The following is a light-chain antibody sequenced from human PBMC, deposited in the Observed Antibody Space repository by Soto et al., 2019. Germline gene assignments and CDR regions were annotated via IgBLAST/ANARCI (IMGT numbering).Light chain of an antibody. CDR2: AAS. CDR1: QTIGNY. CDR3: QQSYSTPRT. J-gene: IGKJ1*01. V-gene: IGKV1-39*01. Sequence: DIQMTQAPSSLPASVGDRASITCRASQTIGNYLNWYQQKPGKAPKLLIYAASSLQSGVPSRFSGSGSGTDFTLTISSLQPEDFATYYCQQSYSTPRTFGQGTKVDIK.